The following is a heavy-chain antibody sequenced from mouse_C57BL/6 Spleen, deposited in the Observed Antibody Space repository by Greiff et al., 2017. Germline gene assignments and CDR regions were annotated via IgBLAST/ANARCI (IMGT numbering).Heavy chain of an antibody. V-gene: IGHV3-1*01. Sequence: ESGPGKVKPSQSLSLTCTVTGYSITSGYDWHWIRHFPENKLEWMGYIRYSGSTNYNPSLKSRISITHDTSKNHFFLKLNSVTSENTATYYCARGYSNSWFAYWGQGTLVTVSA. CDR3: ARGYSNSWFAY. D-gene: IGHD2-5*01. CDR1: GYSITSGYD. CDR2: IRYSGST. J-gene: IGHJ3*01.